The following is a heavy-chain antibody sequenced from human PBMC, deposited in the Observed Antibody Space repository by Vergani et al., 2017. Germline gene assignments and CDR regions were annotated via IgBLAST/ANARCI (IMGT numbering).Heavy chain of an antibody. V-gene: IGHV3-30*02. J-gene: IGHJ4*02. CDR2: VLFDGSNE. CDR1: GFTFSSYS. CDR3: ARDLAYCHEGSCAL. D-gene: IGHD2-15*01. Sequence: VQLVESGGGLVKPGGSLRLSCAASGFTFSSYSMNWVRQAPGKGLEWVAYVLFDGSNEDYADSVKGRFIVSRDNSNDALYLQMNSLRTDDTAVYYCARDLAYCHEGSCALWGQGSVVTVSS.